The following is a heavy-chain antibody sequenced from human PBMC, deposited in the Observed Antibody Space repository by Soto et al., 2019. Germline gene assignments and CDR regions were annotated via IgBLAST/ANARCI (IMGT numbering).Heavy chain of an antibody. J-gene: IGHJ4*02. CDR2: INPNSGGT. D-gene: IGHD3-10*01. CDR3: AREGSYYHPLTGTFDS. CDR1: GYTFTVYY. V-gene: IGHV1-2*04. Sequence: ASVKVSCTDSGYTFTVYYMHWVRQAPGQGLEWMGWINPNSGGTNYAQKFQGWVTMTRDTSISTASLRLSSVTAADTAVYYCAREGSYYHPLTGTFDSWGQGTLVTVSS.